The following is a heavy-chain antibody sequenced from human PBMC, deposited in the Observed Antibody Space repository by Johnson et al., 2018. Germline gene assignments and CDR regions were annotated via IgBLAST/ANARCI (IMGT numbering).Heavy chain of an antibody. CDR2: ISYAGNNK. J-gene: IGHJ6*03. V-gene: IGHV3-30*03. Sequence: QVQLQESGGGAVQXGRSXRLXCVASGFTFISSALHWVRKAPGKGLEWVAVISYAGNNKYYADSVKGRFTISRDNSKDTWYVQMNRLRAEDTAVYYCARDASSVRPYYYMDVWGKGTTVTVSS. CDR3: ARDASSVRPYYYMDV. CDR1: GFTFISSA. D-gene: IGHD3-22*01.